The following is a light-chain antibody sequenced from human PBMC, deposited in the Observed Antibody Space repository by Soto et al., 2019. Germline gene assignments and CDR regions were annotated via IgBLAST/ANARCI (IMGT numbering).Light chain of an antibody. CDR1: SSDVGGYDY. Sequence: QSALTQPRSVSGSPGQSVTISCTGTSSDVGGYDYVSWYQHHPGKAPKLMIYVVSRRPSGVPDRFSGSKSGNTASLTISGLQAEDEADYYCCSYAGRYTWMFGGGTKVTVL. V-gene: IGLV2-11*01. CDR3: CSYAGRYTWM. CDR2: VVS. J-gene: IGLJ3*02.